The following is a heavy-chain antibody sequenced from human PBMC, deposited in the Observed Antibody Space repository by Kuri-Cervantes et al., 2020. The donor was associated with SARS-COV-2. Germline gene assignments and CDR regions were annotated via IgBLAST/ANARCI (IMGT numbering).Heavy chain of an antibody. CDR3: ARDPLGITFGGVIVDAFDI. CDR2: IYYSGST. D-gene: IGHD3-16*02. J-gene: IGHJ3*02. V-gene: IGHV4-30-4*01. CDR1: GVSLSRGDYH. Sequence: SQTPSLTCTGPGVSLSRGDYHWSWVRQPPGEGLEWIGYIYYSGSTYCKPSLKSRLIISVDTAKNQFSLKLSSVTAADKAVYYCARDPLGITFGGVIVDAFDICGQAI.